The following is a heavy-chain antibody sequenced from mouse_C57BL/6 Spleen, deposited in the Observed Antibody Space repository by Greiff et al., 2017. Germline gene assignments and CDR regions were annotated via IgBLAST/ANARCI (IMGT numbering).Heavy chain of an antibody. CDR1: GYTFTDYY. D-gene: IGHD2-4*01. V-gene: IGHV1-76*01. J-gene: IGHJ4*01. CDR3: ARDEYDDYAMDY. CDR2: IYPGSGNT. Sequence: QVQLQQSGAELVRPGASVKLSCKASGYTFTDYYINWVKQRPGQGLEWIARIYPGSGNTYYNEKFKGKATLTAEKSSSTAYMQLSSLTSEDSAVYFCARDEYDDYAMDYWGQGTSVTVSA.